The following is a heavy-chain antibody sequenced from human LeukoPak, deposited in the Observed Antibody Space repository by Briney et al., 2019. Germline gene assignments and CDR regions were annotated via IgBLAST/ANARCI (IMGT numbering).Heavy chain of an antibody. CDR1: RASISDNY. D-gene: IGHD6-13*01. Sequence: PSETLSLTCTVSRASISDNYRSWSRQPAGKALEWIGRTYTSGDTNYNPSLKSRASVSVDTSKNQFYLSLRYVTAADTAVYCTIGGASGSLAHWGPGTLVTVSS. J-gene: IGHJ4*02. CDR3: IGGASGSLAH. CDR2: TYTSGDT. V-gene: IGHV4-4*07.